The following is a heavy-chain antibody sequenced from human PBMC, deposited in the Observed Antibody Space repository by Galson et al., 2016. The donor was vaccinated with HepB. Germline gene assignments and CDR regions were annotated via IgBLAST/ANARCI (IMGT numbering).Heavy chain of an antibody. CDR2: IWYDGSNK. Sequence: SRRRSCAASGFTFSSYGMHWVRQAPGKGLEWVAVIWYDGSNKYYADSVKGRFTISRDNSKNTLYLQMNSLRAEDTAVYYCARDLSYYYGMDVWGQGTTVTVSS. CDR3: ARDLSYYYGMDV. J-gene: IGHJ6*02. V-gene: IGHV3-33*01. CDR1: GFTFSSYG.